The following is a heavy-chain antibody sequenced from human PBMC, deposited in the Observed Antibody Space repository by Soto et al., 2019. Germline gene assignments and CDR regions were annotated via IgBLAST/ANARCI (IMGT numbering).Heavy chain of an antibody. V-gene: IGHV1-18*01. Sequence: ASVKVSCKASGYTSTSYGISWVRQAPGQGLEWMGWISAYNGNTNYAQKLQGRVTMTTDTSTSTAYMELRSLRSDDTAVYYCARETPITMVRGVPLGDYYYYMDVWGKGTTVTVSS. CDR1: GYTSTSYG. CDR2: ISAYNGNT. D-gene: IGHD3-10*01. CDR3: ARETPITMVRGVPLGDYYYYMDV. J-gene: IGHJ6*03.